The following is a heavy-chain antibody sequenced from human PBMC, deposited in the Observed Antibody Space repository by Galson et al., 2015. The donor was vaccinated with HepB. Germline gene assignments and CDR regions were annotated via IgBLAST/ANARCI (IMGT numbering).Heavy chain of an antibody. CDR1: GFIFNIYS. CDR2: ISSASDTI. V-gene: IGHV3-48*01. D-gene: IGHD1-26*01. CDR3: ARVLYPVGFQGYFDY. J-gene: IGHJ4*02. Sequence: SLRLSCAASGFIFNIYSMNWVRQAPGKGLEWISYISSASDTIYYADSVKGRFTISRDNAQNSLYLQMNNLRGEDTAVYYCARVLYPVGFQGYFDYWGQGILVTVSS.